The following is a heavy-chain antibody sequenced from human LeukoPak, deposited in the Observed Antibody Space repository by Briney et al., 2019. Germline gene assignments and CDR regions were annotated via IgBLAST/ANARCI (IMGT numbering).Heavy chain of an antibody. CDR3: AGEGYHFDF. CDR2: ISSGGSSI. V-gene: IGHV3-48*03. CDR1: GFTFSSYD. Sequence: PGGSLRLSCAASGFTFSSYDMNWVRQAPGKGLEWISYISSGGSSIYYADSVKGRFTISRDNAKNSLYLQMNSLRAEDTAVYYCAGEGYHFDFWGQGTLVTVSS. D-gene: IGHD5-18*01. J-gene: IGHJ4*02.